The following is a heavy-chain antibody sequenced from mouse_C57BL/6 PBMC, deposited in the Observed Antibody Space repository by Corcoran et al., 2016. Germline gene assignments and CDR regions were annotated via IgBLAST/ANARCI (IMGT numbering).Heavy chain of an antibody. Sequence: QIQLVQSGPELKKPGETVKISCKASGYTFTTYGMSWVKQAPGKGLKWMGWINTYSGVPTYADDFKGRFAFSLETSASTAYLQINNLKNEETATYFCARVYDGYYVYWYFDVWGTGTTVTVSS. CDR3: ARVYDGYYVYWYFDV. CDR1: GYTFTTYG. D-gene: IGHD2-3*01. CDR2: INTYSGVP. V-gene: IGHV9-3*01. J-gene: IGHJ1*03.